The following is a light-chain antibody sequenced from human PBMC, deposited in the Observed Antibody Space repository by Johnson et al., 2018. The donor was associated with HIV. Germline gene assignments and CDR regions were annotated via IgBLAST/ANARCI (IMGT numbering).Light chain of an antibody. V-gene: IGLV1-51*01. CDR3: GTWDSSLSGAV. CDR2: DNN. J-gene: IGLJ1*01. CDR1: SSNIENNY. Sequence: SALTQPPSVSAAPGQKVTISCSGSSSNIENNYVSWYQQLPGTAPKLLIYDNNKRPSGIPDQFSGSKSGTSATLGITGLQTGDEADYYCGTWDSSLSGAVFGTGTKVTVL.